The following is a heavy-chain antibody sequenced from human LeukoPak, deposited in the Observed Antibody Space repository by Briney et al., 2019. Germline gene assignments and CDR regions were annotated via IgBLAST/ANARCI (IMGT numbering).Heavy chain of an antibody. V-gene: IGHV3-30*04. D-gene: IGHD6-19*01. Sequence: GGSLRLSCAASGFTFSSYAMHWVRQAPGKGREWVAVISYDGSNKYYADSVKGRFTISRDNSKNTLYLQMNSLRAEDTAVYYCARAVQQWLVADAFDIWGQGTMVTVSS. J-gene: IGHJ3*02. CDR1: GFTFSSYA. CDR2: ISYDGSNK. CDR3: ARAVQQWLVADAFDI.